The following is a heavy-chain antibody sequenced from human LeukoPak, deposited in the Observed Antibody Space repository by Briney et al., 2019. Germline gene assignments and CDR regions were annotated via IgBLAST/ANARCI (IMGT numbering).Heavy chain of an antibody. CDR3: ARRRNRLYYYDSSDFQH. CDR1: GGSFSGYY. CDR2: INHSGST. D-gene: IGHD3-22*01. V-gene: IGHV4-34*01. Sequence: SETLSLTCAVYGGSFSGYYWSWIRQPPGKGLEWIGEINHSGSTNYNPSLKSRVTISVDTSKNQFSLKLSSVTAADTAVYYCARRRNRLYYYDSSDFQHWGQGTLVTVSS. J-gene: IGHJ1*01.